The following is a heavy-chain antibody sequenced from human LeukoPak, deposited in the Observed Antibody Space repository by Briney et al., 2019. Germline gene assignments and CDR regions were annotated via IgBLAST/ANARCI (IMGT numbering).Heavy chain of an antibody. CDR3: ARTVSGYYFNA. CDR2: VAYSGST. D-gene: IGHD5-12*01. Sequence: PSETLSLTCTVSGGSTNSYYWSWIRQSPGKGLEWIGYVAYSGSTNYNPSHKSRVAISLDTSKNQFSLKLSSVTAADTAVYYCARTVSGYYFNAWGPGTLVTVSS. V-gene: IGHV4-59*01. CDR1: GGSTNSYY. J-gene: IGHJ5*02.